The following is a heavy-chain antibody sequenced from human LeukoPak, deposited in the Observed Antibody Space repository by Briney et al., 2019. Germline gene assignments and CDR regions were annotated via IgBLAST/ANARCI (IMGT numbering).Heavy chain of an antibody. CDR3: AKVPLGYCSSTSCSAPFDY. D-gene: IGHD2-2*01. Sequence: AGGSLRLSCAASGLTFSTHDMHWVRQTAEKGLEWVSGIGTAYDTYYADSVEGRFTISRENAQNSFYLQMNSLRAGDTAVYYCAKVPLGYCSSTSCSAPFDYWGQGTLVTVSS. CDR2: IGTAYDT. CDR1: GLTFSTHD. V-gene: IGHV3-13*01. J-gene: IGHJ4*02.